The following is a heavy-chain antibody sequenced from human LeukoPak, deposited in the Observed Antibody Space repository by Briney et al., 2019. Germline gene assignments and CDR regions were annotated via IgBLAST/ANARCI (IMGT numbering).Heavy chain of an antibody. CDR1: GGSISSSSYY. CDR2: ICYSGST. Sequence: KSSETLSLICTVSGGSISSSSYYWRWIRQPPGKGLERIGSICYSGSTFYNPALKSRVPISVDTSKHQSSLKLSSLTAADTAVYYCARHIRSQNWNYVWLDPCGQGTLVTVSS. CDR3: ARHIRSQNWNYVWLDP. D-gene: IGHD1-7*01. J-gene: IGHJ5*02. V-gene: IGHV4-39*01.